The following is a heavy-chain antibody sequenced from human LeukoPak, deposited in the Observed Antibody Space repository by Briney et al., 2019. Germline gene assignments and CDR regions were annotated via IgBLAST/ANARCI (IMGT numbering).Heavy chain of an antibody. V-gene: IGHV3-48*03. CDR1: GFTFSSYE. CDR3: ARDRITFGGVIVMFDY. J-gene: IGHJ4*02. D-gene: IGHD3-16*02. Sequence: GGSLRLSCAASGFTFSSYEMNWVRQAPGKGLEWVSYISSSGSTIYYADSVKGRFTISRDNAKNSLYLQMNSLRAEDTAVYYCARDRITFGGVIVMFDYWGQGTLVTVSS. CDR2: ISSSGSTI.